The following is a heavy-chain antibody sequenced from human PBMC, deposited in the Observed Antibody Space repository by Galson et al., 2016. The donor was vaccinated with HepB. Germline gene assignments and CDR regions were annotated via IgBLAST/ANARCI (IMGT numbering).Heavy chain of an antibody. V-gene: IGHV3-21*01. Sequence: SLRLSCAASGFTFSTYNMNWVRQAPGKGLEWVSSISRGGGYIYYADSVKGRFTISRGNAKNSLYLQMNSLRAEDTAVYYCCVDTAMDYVFDYWGQGTLVTVSS. CDR3: CVDTAMDYVFDY. CDR1: GFTFSTYN. J-gene: IGHJ4*02. CDR2: ISRGGGYI. D-gene: IGHD5-18*01.